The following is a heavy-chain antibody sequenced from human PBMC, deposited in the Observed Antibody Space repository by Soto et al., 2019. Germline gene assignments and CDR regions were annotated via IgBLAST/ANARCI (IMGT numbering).Heavy chain of an antibody. V-gene: IGHV4-31*03. CDR3: ARDSKLVRYFDY. J-gene: IGHJ4*02. D-gene: IGHD6-13*01. CDR1: GGSISSGGYY. Sequence: PSETLSLTCTVSGGSISSGGYYWGWIRQHPGKGLEWIGYIYYSGSTYYNPSLKSRVTISVDTSKNQFSLKLSSVTAADTAVYYCARDSKLVRYFDYWGQGTLVTV. CDR2: IYYSGST.